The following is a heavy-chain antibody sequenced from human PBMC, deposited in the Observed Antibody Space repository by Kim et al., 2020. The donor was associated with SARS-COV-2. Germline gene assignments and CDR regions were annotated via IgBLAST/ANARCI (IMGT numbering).Heavy chain of an antibody. CDR2: INTNTGNP. CDR3: ARAYLGYDFWSGYLSVMTKCYYMDV. J-gene: IGHJ6*03. Sequence: ASVKVSCKASGYTFTSYAMNWVRQAPGQGLEWMGWINTNTGNPTYAQGFTGRFVFSLDTSVSTAYLQISSLKAEDTAVYYCARAYLGYDFWSGYLSVMTKCYYMDVWGKGTTVTVSS. V-gene: IGHV7-4-1*02. CDR1: GYTFTSYA. D-gene: IGHD3-3*01.